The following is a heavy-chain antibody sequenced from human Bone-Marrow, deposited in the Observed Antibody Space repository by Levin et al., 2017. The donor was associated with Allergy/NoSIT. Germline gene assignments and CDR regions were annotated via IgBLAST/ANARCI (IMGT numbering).Heavy chain of an antibody. CDR3: AGYDTSAYHSPFDY. CDR1: GFIFRNYV. CDR2: ISGSGGNT. Sequence: GGSLRLSFAASGFIFRNYVMNWVRQAPGKGLEWVSQISGSGGNTHYADSVKGRFTISRDNSKNTLYLQMNSLRVEDTAVYYCAGYDTSAYHSPFDYWGQGTLVTVSS. J-gene: IGHJ4*02. D-gene: IGHD3-22*01. V-gene: IGHV3-23*01.